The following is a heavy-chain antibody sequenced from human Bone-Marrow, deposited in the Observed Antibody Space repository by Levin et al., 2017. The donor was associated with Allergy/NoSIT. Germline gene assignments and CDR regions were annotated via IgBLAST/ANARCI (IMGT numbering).Heavy chain of an antibody. CDR1: GFPFSSSA. D-gene: IGHD2-2*01. CDR3: AKEGGQRQYDY. Sequence: GGSLRLSCAASGFPFSSSAMDWVRQAPGKGLEWVSAISGGGGSTYYAGSVKGRFTISRDNSKTTLYLQMNSLIVEDTALYYCAKEGGQRQYDYWGQGTLVTVSS. V-gene: IGHV3-23*01. CDR2: ISGGGGST. J-gene: IGHJ4*02.